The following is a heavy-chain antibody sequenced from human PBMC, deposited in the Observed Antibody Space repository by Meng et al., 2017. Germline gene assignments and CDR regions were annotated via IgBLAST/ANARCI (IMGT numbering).Heavy chain of an antibody. J-gene: IGHJ4*02. V-gene: IGHV4-34*01. D-gene: IGHD3-9*01. CDR2: INHSGST. CDR3: ARGRYFDWLSYRYYFDY. CDR1: VGSFSGYY. Sequence: QVELQQWGEGLLKPSGALALPCADYVGSFSGYYWSWIRQPPGKGLEWIGEINHSGSTNYNPSLKSRVTISVDTSKNQFSLKLSSVTAADTAVYYCARGRYFDWLSYRYYFDYWGQGTLVTVSS.